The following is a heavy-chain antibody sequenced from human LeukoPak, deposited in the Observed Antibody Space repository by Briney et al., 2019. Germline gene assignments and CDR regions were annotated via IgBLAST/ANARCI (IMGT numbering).Heavy chain of an antibody. CDR3: ARGRRRDSSSFFWFDP. CDR1: GGTFFSYA. V-gene: IGHV1-69*13. J-gene: IGHJ5*02. D-gene: IGHD6-6*01. CDR2: IIPIFGTA. Sequence: SVKVCCKASGGTFFSYAIRWMRQAPGQWLELMGGIIPIFGTANYAQKFQGRVTITADESTSTAYMELSSLRSEDTAVYYCARGRRRDSSSFFWFDPWGQGTLVTVSS.